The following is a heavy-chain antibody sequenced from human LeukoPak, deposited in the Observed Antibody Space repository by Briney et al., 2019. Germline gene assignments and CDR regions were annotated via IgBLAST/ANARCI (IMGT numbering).Heavy chain of an antibody. CDR2: ISSSSSTI. D-gene: IGHD2-2*01. V-gene: IGHV3-48*04. CDR3: ASALPADRFDY. CDR1: GFTFSSYS. Sequence: HPGGSLRLSCAASGFTFSSYSMNWVRQAPGKGLEWVSYISSSSSTIYYADSVKGRFTISRDNAKNSLFLQMNSLRAEDTAVYYCASALPADRFDYWGQGTLVTVSS. J-gene: IGHJ4*02.